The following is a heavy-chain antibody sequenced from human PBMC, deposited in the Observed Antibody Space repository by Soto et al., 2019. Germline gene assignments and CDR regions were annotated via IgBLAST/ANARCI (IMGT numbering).Heavy chain of an antibody. V-gene: IGHV1-69*01. CDR1: GGTFSSYA. Sequence: QVQLVQSGAEVKKPGSSVKVSCKASGGTFSSYAISWVRQAPGQGLEWMGGIIPIFGTANYAQKFPGRVTITADESTSTAYLELSSLRSEDTAVYYCARGPDYYDSSGHWYFDLWGRGTLVTVSS. CDR3: ARGPDYYDSSGHWYFDL. D-gene: IGHD3-22*01. CDR2: IIPIFGTA. J-gene: IGHJ2*01.